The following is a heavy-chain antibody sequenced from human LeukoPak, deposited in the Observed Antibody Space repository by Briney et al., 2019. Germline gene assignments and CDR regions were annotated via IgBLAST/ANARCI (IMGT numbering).Heavy chain of an antibody. D-gene: IGHD6-6*01. Sequence: ASVKVSCKASGYVFTGYYMHWVRQAPGQGLEWMGWINPNSGGTKYAQKFQGRVTMTRDTSISTAYVELSRLRSDDTAVYYCAFFEYSSSSSHYWGQGTLVTVSS. V-gene: IGHV1-2*02. J-gene: IGHJ4*02. CDR3: AFFEYSSSSSHY. CDR2: INPNSGGT. CDR1: GYVFTGYY.